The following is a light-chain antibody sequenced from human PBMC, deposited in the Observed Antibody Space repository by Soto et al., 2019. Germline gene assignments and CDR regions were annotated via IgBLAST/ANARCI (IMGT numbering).Light chain of an antibody. Sequence: EIMLTQSPATLSVSPGERATLSCRASQSVSSNLAWYQQKPGQAPRLLIYGASTRATGIPARFSGSGSGTEFTLNISILQSEDFAVYYCQQYNNWPPFTFGPGTKVDIK. CDR1: QSVSSN. V-gene: IGKV3-15*01. J-gene: IGKJ3*01. CDR3: QQYNNWPPFT. CDR2: GAS.